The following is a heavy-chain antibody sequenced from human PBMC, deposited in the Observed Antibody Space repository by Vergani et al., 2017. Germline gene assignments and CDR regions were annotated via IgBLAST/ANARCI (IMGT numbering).Heavy chain of an antibody. V-gene: IGHV3-7*03. J-gene: IGHJ4*01. CDR3: VKEKIDLGSYFFDS. Sequence: EVHLEESGGGLVQPGGSLRLSCAASGFTFGDYYMAWIRLAPGKGLDWVASIKRDGTETFYLDSVKGRFSISRDNSKNTVFLQMHSLRAEDTAIYYCVKEKIDLGSYFFDSWGRGILVTVSS. CDR2: IKRDGTET. D-gene: IGHD3-10*01. CDR1: GFTFGDYY.